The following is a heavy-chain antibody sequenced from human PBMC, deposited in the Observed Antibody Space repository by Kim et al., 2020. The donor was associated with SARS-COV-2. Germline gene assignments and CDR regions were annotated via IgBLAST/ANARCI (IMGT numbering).Heavy chain of an antibody. J-gene: IGHJ5*02. CDR3: ARDWGYRGGWFDP. V-gene: IGHV4-59*01. Sequence: YNPSLKSRVTISVDTSKNQFSLKLSSVTAADTAVYYCARDWGYRGGWFDPWGQGTLVTVSS. D-gene: IGHD6-13*01.